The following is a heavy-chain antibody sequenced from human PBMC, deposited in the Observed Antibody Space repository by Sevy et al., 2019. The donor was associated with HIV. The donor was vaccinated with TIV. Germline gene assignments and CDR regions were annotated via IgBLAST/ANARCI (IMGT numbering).Heavy chain of an antibody. D-gene: IGHD2-21*02. CDR3: ARGGGNSEWGYYFDF. V-gene: IGHV4-39*01. J-gene: IGHJ4*02. Sequence: SETLSLTCTVSGGSISSGTYYWGWIRQPPGKGLEWIGNIYYGGTSYYNPSLKSRVTISVDTSKNQFPLNLRSVTAADTAVFYCARGGGNSEWGYYFDFWGQGTLVTVSS. CDR2: IYYGGTS. CDR1: GGSISSGTYY.